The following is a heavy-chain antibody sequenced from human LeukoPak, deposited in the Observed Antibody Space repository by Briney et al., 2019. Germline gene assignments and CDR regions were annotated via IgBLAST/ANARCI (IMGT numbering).Heavy chain of an antibody. V-gene: IGHV1-69*13. J-gene: IGHJ6*02. Sequence: ASVKVSCKASGYTFTSYGISWVRQAPGQGLGWVGGIIPIFGTANYAQKFQGRVTITADESTSTAYMELSSLRSEDTAVYYCARGDVWELPYYGMDVWGQGTTVTVSS. CDR2: IIPIFGTA. D-gene: IGHD1-26*01. CDR3: ARGDVWELPYYGMDV. CDR1: GYTFTSYG.